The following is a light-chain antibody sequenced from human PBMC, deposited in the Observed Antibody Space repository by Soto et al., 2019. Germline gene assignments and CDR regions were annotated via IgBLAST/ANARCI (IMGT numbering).Light chain of an antibody. Sequence: DIQMTQSPSSLSASVGDRVTITCQASQDIANYLNWYQQKAGRAPKFLLYDASNLETGVPSRVSGSGSGTDFTLTISSLQPEDIATYYWQQYDNLPLTFGGGTKVEIK. CDR3: QQYDNLPLT. CDR1: QDIANY. CDR2: DAS. J-gene: IGKJ4*01. V-gene: IGKV1-33*01.